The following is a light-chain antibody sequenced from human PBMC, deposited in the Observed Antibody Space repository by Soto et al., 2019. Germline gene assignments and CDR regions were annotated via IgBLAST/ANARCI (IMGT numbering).Light chain of an antibody. CDR3: QQYGRSGT. CDR2: GAS. CDR1: QSVSNNY. J-gene: IGKJ1*01. V-gene: IGKV3-20*01. Sequence: EIVLTQSPATLSLSPGERVTLSCGASQSVSNNYLAWYQQKPGQAPRLLIYGASNRATGIPDRFSGSGSGTDFTLTISRLEPEDFAVYYCQQYGRSGTFGQGTKVDIK.